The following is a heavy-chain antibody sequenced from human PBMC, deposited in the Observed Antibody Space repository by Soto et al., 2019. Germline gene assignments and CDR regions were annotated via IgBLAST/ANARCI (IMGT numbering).Heavy chain of an antibody. CDR1: GYTFTSYG. CDR2: ISAFKGNT. CDR3: ARGGSSRYGVDS. Sequence: VQLVQSGAEVKEPGASVKVSCNASGYTFTSYGISWVRQAPGQGLEWMGWISAFKGNTNYAQKLQGRVTMTTDTTTRTADMELRSLRSDDTAVYYCARGGSSRYGVDSWGQGTLVTVSS. D-gene: IGHD6-13*01. V-gene: IGHV1-18*01. J-gene: IGHJ4*02.